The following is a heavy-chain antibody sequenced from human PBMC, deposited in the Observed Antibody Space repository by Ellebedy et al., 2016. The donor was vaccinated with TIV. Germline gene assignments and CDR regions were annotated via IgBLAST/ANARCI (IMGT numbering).Heavy chain of an antibody. J-gene: IGHJ5*02. CDR1: GYNFASSW. D-gene: IGHD1/OR15-1a*01. Sequence: GESLKISCKASGYNFASSWIGWVRQMPGKGLEWMGIIYPGDSDTTYSPSFQGQVTISADKSVSTAYLEWRSLKASDTAMYYCARQGNNSWYTWFDPWGHGTLVTVSS. CDR2: IYPGDSDT. V-gene: IGHV5-51*01. CDR3: ARQGNNSWYTWFDP.